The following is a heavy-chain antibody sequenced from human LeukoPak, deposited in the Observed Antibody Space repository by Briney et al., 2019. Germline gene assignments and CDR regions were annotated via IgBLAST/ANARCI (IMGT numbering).Heavy chain of an antibody. D-gene: IGHD2-8*01. CDR1: GFNFSSYS. CDR2: ISSSSSYI. Sequence: GGSLRLSCAASGFNFSSYSMNWVRQAPGKGLEWVSSISSSSSYIYYADSVKGRFTISRDNAKNSLYLQMNSLRAEDTAVYYCARVPVWAFDIWGQGTMVTVSS. J-gene: IGHJ3*02. CDR3: ARVPVWAFDI. V-gene: IGHV3-21*01.